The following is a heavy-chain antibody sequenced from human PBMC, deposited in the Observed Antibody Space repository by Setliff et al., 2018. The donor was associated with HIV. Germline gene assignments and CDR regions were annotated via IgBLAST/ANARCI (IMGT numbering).Heavy chain of an antibody. CDR1: GYSISSGFY. CDR3: ARDKGRPHHFDNNGYYRSDTFDI. D-gene: IGHD3-22*01. CDR2: IYHSGST. V-gene: IGHV4-38-2*02. Sequence: PSETLSLTCAVSGYSISSGFYWGWIRQPPGKGLEWIGSIYHSGSTYYNPSLRSRVTISVDTSKNQFSLKLSSVTAADTAIYYCARDKGRPHHFDNNGYYRSDTFDIWGHGTMVTVSS. J-gene: IGHJ3*02.